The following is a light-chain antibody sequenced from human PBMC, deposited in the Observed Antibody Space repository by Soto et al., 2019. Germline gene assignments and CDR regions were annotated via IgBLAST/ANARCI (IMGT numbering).Light chain of an antibody. CDR3: QQYNSYRA. CDR2: XAX. V-gene: IGKV1-5*03. Sequence: DIQMTQYPSTLSGSVGDRVTITCRASQSISNWLSWHXQKXXXXPXXXIXXAXXXEXGVPSRFSGSGSGTEFTLTISSLQPDDFATYYCQQYNSYRAFGQGTKVDIK. J-gene: IGKJ1*01. CDR1: QSISNW.